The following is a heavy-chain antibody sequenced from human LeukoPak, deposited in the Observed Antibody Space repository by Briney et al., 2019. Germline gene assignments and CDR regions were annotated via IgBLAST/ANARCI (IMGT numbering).Heavy chain of an antibody. J-gene: IGHJ5*02. CDR2: IYYSGST. CDR1: GGSISSYY. Sequence: SETLSLTCTVSGGSISSYYWSWIRQPPGKGLKWIGYIYYSGSTNYNPSLKSRVTISVDTSKNQFSLKLSSVTAADTAVYYCARGTMVRGVIINDNWFDPWGQGTLVTVSS. CDR3: ARGTMVRGVIINDNWFDP. D-gene: IGHD3-10*01. V-gene: IGHV4-59*01.